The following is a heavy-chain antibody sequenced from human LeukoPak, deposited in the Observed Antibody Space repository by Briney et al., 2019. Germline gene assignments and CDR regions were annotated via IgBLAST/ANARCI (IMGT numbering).Heavy chain of an antibody. D-gene: IGHD5-18*01. Sequence: SETLSLTCAVYGGSFSDYYWSWSRQPPGKGLEWIGEIHHSGSTSYSPSLRGRVTISMDTSKHQFSLELNSVTAADTAVYYCARRYSYNMDDSWGQGTLVTVSS. J-gene: IGHJ4*02. V-gene: IGHV4-34*01. CDR3: ARRYSYNMDDS. CDR1: GGSFSDYY. CDR2: IHHSGST.